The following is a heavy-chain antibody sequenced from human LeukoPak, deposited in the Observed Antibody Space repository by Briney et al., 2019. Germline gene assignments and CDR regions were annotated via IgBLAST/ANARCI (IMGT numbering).Heavy chain of an antibody. D-gene: IGHD6-19*01. J-gene: IGHJ6*02. V-gene: IGHV4-31*03. Sequence: PSETLSLTCTVSGGSISSGGYSWSWIRQHPGKGLEWIGYIYYSGCTYYNPSLKSRVTISVDTSKNQFSLKLSSVTAADTAVYYCARLIAVAGSPLDVWGQGTTVTVSS. CDR2: IYYSGCT. CDR1: GGSISSGGYS. CDR3: ARLIAVAGSPLDV.